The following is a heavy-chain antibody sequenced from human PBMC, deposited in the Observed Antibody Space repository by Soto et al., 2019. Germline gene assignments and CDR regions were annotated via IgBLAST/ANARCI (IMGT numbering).Heavy chain of an antibody. J-gene: IGHJ6*02. CDR2: LHFRGYT. V-gene: IGHV4-59*11. CDR1: GGSIGSQY. D-gene: IGHD1-20*01. CDR3: ARTRDNNINYYYALDV. Sequence: SETLSLTCTVSGGSIGSQYWTWVRQSPGKGLEWIGHLHFRGYTNYNPSLRSRVTISLDRSNDQFSLKLSSVTAADTAVYYCARTRDNNINYYYALDVWGPGTTVTVSS.